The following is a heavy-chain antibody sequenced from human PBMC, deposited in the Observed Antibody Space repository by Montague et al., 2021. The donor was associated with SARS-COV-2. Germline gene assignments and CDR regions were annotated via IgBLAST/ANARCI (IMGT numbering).Heavy chain of an antibody. Sequence: SETLSLTCTVSGGSISPYYWSWIWQSPGKGLECIWYTSYCGSTVYNPSLKSQVTISIDTSKNQYSLKLSSVTAADTVVYYYSMDVWGQGTTVTVSS. CDR2: TSYCGST. V-gene: IGHV4-59*03. CDR1: GGSISPYY. J-gene: IGHJ6*03. CDR3: SMDV.